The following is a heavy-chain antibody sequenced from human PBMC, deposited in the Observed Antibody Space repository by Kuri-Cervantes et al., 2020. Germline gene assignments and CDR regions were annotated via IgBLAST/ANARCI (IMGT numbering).Heavy chain of an antibody. D-gene: IGHD3-16*02. CDR3: ARASSFGGVIADAFDI. CDR1: GGSFSGYY. V-gene: IGHV4-4*07. J-gene: IGHJ3*02. Sequence: SQTLSLTCAVSGGSFSGYYWSWIRQPAGKGLEWIGRIYTSGGTNYNPSLKSRVTISVDTSKNQFSLKLSSVTAADTAVYYCARASSFGGVIADAFDIWGQGTMVTVSS. CDR2: IYTSGGT.